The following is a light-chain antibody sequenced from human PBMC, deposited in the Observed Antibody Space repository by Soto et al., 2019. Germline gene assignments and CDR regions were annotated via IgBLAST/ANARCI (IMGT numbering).Light chain of an antibody. CDR2: GDS. J-gene: IGLJ7*01. V-gene: IGLV1-40*01. Sequence: QSVLTQPPSVSGAPGQRVTISCTGSSSNIGAGYDVHWYQQFPGKAPKLLIYGDSERPSGVPDRFSGSKSGTSASLAITGLQAEDEADYYCQSYDSSRSGVFGGGTQLTVL. CDR3: QSYDSSRSGV. CDR1: SSNIGAGYD.